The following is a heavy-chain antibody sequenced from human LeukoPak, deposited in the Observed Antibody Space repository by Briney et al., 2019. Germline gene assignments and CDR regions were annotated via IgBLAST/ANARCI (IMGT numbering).Heavy chain of an antibody. J-gene: IGHJ4*02. Sequence: PSETLSLTCTISGGSINSGDYPWNWIRQTPGKGLEWIGYIYRSGTVYYNPSLDNRVTISVDTSKNQFSLKLSSVTAADTAVYYCATIKRGSIFGYFDFWGQGIKVTVSS. CDR2: IYRSGTV. CDR3: ATIKRGSIFGYFDF. V-gene: IGHV4-30-2*01. CDR1: GGSINSGDYP. D-gene: IGHD5-18*01.